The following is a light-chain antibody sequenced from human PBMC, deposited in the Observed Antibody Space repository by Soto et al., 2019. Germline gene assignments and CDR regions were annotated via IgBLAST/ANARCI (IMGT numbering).Light chain of an antibody. CDR1: QSVSSSY. J-gene: IGKJ5*01. CDR2: AAS. Sequence: EIVLTQTPGTLSLSPGERATLSCRASQSVSSSYLAWYQQKPGQAPRLLIYAASIRATDIPDRFSGSGSGTDFTLTISRLEPEDFAVFYCQQYGSSSITFGQGKRLEIK. CDR3: QQYGSSSIT. V-gene: IGKV3-20*01.